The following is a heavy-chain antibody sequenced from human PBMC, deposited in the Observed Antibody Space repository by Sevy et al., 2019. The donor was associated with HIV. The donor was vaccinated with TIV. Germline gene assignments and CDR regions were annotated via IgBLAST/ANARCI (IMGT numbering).Heavy chain of an antibody. D-gene: IGHD3-22*01. Sequence: GESLKISCKGSGYSFTSYWIGWVRQMPGKGLEWMGIIYPSDSHTKYSPSFQGRVTMSADKSINTAYLQWTSLKASDTAMYYCARPAGFYDNSGYSFMDYWGQGTPVTVSS. CDR3: ARPAGFYDNSGYSFMDY. CDR2: IYPSDSHT. CDR1: GYSFTSYW. V-gene: IGHV5-51*01. J-gene: IGHJ4*02.